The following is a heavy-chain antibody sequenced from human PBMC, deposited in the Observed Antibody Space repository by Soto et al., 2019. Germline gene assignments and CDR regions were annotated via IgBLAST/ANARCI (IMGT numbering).Heavy chain of an antibody. CDR1: GYSFTRYW. CDR2: IYPGDSDT. V-gene: IGHV5-51*01. J-gene: IGHJ5*02. CDR3: ARHNYDILYEVSANWFDP. Sequence: EVQLVQSGAEVKKPGESLKISCKGSGYSFTRYWIGWVRQMPGKGLEWMRIIYPGDSDTRYSPSLQGQATIPADKSISTAYLQWSSLKAADTAMYYCARHNYDILYEVSANWFDPWGQGTLVTVSS. D-gene: IGHD3-9*01.